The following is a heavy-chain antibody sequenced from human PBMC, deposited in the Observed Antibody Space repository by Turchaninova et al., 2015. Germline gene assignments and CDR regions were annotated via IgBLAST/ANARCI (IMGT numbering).Heavy chain of an antibody. Sequence: QVQLVQSGAEVKKPGASVKVSCKASGYTFTHYYIHWVRQAPGQGLEWMAIINRRGGSTSYAQKFQERVAMPRDKSTSTGYMELNSLGSEDTAVYYCARASGGGFGGPGDYWGQGTLVTVSS. CDR2: INRRGGST. V-gene: IGHV1-46*01. CDR3: ARASGGGFGGPGDY. J-gene: IGHJ4*02. D-gene: IGHD3-3*01. CDR1: GYTFTHYY.